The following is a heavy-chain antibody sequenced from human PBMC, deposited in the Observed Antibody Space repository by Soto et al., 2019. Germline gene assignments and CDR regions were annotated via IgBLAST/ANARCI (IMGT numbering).Heavy chain of an antibody. CDR2: IYSDDNT. D-gene: IGHD4-17*01. CDR3: ARDWNGDKYFDF. Sequence: DVQLVKSGGGLIQPGGSLRLSCAASGITATNGHMSWVRQAPGKGLEWVSVIYSDDNTYYADSVKGRFTISRDTSKNTVYLQMNSLRAEDTAVYYCARDWNGDKYFDFWDQGSLVTVSS. V-gene: IGHV3-53*01. CDR1: GITATNGH. J-gene: IGHJ4*02.